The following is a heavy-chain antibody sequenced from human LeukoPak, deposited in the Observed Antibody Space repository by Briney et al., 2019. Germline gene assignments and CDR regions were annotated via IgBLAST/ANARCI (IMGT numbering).Heavy chain of an antibody. Sequence: GASVKVSCKASGYTFTSYGISWGRQAPGQGLEWMGWISAYNGNTNYAQKLQGRVTMTTDTSTSTAYMELRSLRSDDTAVYYCARDQEMGYYYGMDVWGQGTTVTVSS. V-gene: IGHV1-18*01. CDR1: GYTFTSYG. CDR3: ARDQEMGYYYGMDV. D-gene: IGHD5-24*01. J-gene: IGHJ6*02. CDR2: ISAYNGNT.